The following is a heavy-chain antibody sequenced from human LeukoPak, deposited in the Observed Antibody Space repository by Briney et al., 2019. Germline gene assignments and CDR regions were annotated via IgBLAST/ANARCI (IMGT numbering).Heavy chain of an antibody. CDR1: GFTFSSYE. D-gene: IGHD1-26*01. Sequence: GGSLRLSCAASGFTFSSYEMNWVRQAPGKGLEWVSYISSSGSTIYYADSVKGRFTISRDNAKNSLHLQMNSLRAEDTAVYYCARVGSYYPSGPNDYWGQGTLVTVSP. CDR3: ARVGSYYPSGPNDY. V-gene: IGHV3-48*03. J-gene: IGHJ4*02. CDR2: ISSSGSTI.